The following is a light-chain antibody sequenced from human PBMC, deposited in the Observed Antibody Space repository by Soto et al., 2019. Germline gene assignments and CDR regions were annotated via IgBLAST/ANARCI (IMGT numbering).Light chain of an antibody. V-gene: IGLV1-44*01. CDR3: TAWDDSLDGDL. CDR2: NNN. CDR1: SSNIGRNT. Sequence: QSVLTQPPSASGTPGQRVTISCSGSSSNIGRNTVNWYQQLPGTAPKLLIYNNNQLSSGVPDRFSASKSATSASLAISGLQSEDEADYYCTAWDDSLDGDLFGTGTKVTVL. J-gene: IGLJ1*01.